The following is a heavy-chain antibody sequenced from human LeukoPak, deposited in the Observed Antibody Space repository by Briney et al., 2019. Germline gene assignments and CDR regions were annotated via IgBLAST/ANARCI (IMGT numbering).Heavy chain of an antibody. J-gene: IGHJ5*02. CDR2: IYYSGST. D-gene: IGHD5-12*01. CDR1: GGSINSGDYY. Sequence: SETLSLTCTVSGGSINSGDYYWSWIRQPPGKGLERIGYIYYSGSTYYNPSLKSRVTISVDTSKNQFSLKLSSVTAADTAVYYCAREGNRGYSEYDSGWFDPWGQGTLVTVSS. CDR3: AREGNRGYSEYDSGWFDP. V-gene: IGHV4-30-4*01.